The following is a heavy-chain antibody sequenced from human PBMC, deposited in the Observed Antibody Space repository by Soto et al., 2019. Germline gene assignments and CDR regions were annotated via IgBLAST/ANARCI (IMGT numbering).Heavy chain of an antibody. CDR1: GGPFSSQA. CDR3: AMSDGPYFYYGIDV. D-gene: IGHD2-21*01. CDR2: IIPLLGST. V-gene: IGHV1-69*01. J-gene: IGHJ6*02. Sequence: QVQVEQSGAEVKKPGSSLQVSCKTSGGPFSSQAFNWVRQARGHGLEWMGGIIPLLGSTTYAQKFQDRVTFTADESTSTVYMELRSLRSEDTATYFCAMSDGPYFYYGIDVWGRWTTVTVSS.